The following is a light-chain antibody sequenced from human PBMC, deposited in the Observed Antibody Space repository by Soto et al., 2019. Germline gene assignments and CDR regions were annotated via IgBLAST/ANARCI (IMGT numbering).Light chain of an antibody. J-gene: IGLJ2*01. CDR1: SSDVGNYNF. V-gene: IGLV2-14*01. CDR2: QVT. CDR3: TSYTAFSTDIL. Sequence: QSVLTQPASVSGSPGQSITISCTGTSSDVGNYNFVSWYQHHAGTAPKLIIYQVTNRPSGVSDRFSGSKSGDTASLTISGLQAEDEADYYCTSYTAFSTDILFGGGTQLPS.